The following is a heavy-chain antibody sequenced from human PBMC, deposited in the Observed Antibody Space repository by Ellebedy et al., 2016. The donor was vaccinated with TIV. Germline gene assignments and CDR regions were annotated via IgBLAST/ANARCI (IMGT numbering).Heavy chain of an antibody. Sequence: SETLSLTXTVSGGSISSGGYYWNWIRQNPGKGLEWIGYIFYSGSTYYNPSLKSRVIISMDSSKNQFSLRVSSVTAADTAVYYCARSGEPYSDFWSGHGDNWFDPWGQGTLVTVSS. D-gene: IGHD3-3*01. CDR3: ARSGEPYSDFWSGHGDNWFDP. V-gene: IGHV4-31*03. CDR1: GGSISSGGYY. J-gene: IGHJ5*02. CDR2: IFYSGST.